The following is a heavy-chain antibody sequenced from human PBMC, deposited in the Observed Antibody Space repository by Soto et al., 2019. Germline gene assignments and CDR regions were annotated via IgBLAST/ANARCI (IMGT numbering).Heavy chain of an antibody. D-gene: IGHD2-2*01. CDR3: ARVNIVVVPAATATHFDY. J-gene: IGHJ4*02. CDR1: GGAIISGGYY. CDR2: IYYSGST. Sequence: PSETLSLTCTVSGGAIISGGYYFICMRQGPGKGLELIGYIYYSGSTYYNPSLKSRVTISVDTSKNQFSLKLSSVTAADTAVYYCARVNIVVVPAATATHFDYWGQGTLVTVSS. V-gene: IGHV4-31*03.